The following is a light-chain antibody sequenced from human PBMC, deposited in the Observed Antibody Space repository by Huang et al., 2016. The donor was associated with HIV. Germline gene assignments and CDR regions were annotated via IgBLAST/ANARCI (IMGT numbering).Light chain of an antibody. V-gene: IGKV2D-29*02. CDR3: MQSVQSAT. CDR2: EVF. Sequence: DIVLTQTPLSLSVTPGQPASISCRSNQTLLHSDGKTYLYWYLQTAGQSPQLLIYEVFNRISGGAARLSGSGSGTDFTLKISRVEAGDAGNYYCMQSVQSATFGQGTKLEIK. CDR1: QTLLHSDGKTY. J-gene: IGKJ1*01.